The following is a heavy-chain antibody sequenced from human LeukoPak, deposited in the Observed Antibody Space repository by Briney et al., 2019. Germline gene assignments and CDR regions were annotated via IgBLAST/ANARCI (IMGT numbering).Heavy chain of an antibody. J-gene: IGHJ4*02. Sequence: GGSLRLSCAASGFTFSSYGMHWVRQAPGKGLEWVAAIWYDGSNKYYADSVKGRFTISRDNSKNTLYLQMNSLRAEDTAVYYCARDASRIAVAGCLEYWGQGTLVTVSS. CDR3: ARDASRIAVAGCLEY. CDR1: GFTFSSYG. CDR2: IWYDGSNK. D-gene: IGHD6-19*01. V-gene: IGHV3-33*08.